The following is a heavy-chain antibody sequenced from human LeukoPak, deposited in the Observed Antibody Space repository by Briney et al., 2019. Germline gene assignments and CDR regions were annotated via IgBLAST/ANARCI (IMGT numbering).Heavy chain of an antibody. Sequence: GGSLRLSFAASGFTFSSYAMHWVRQAPGKGLEWVAVIWYDGGYKYNADSVKGRFTISRDNSKNTLYLQMNSLRAEDTAVYYCAKADRTGSYSYHYMDVWRKGTTVTVSS. V-gene: IGHV3-33*03. J-gene: IGHJ6*03. CDR1: GFTFSSYA. CDR2: IWYDGGYK. D-gene: IGHD1-14*01. CDR3: AKADRTGSYSYHYMDV.